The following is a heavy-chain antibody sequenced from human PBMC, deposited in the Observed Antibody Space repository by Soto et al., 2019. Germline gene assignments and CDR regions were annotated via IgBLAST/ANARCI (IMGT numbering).Heavy chain of an antibody. J-gene: IGHJ6*02. D-gene: IGHD1-26*01. CDR2: ISSSSSYI. V-gene: IGHV3-21*01. CDR3: ARDQGSGSLLKTRGAQGDYYGMDV. CDR1: GFTFSSYS. Sequence: EVQLVESGGGLVKPGGSLRLSCAASGFTFSSYSMNWVRQAPGKGLEWVSSISSSSSYIYYADSVKGRFTISRDNAKNSLYLQMNSLRAEDTAVYYCARDQGSGSLLKTRGAQGDYYGMDVWGQGTTVTVSS.